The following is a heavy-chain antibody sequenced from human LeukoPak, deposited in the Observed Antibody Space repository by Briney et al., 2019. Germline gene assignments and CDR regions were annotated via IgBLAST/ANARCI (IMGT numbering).Heavy chain of an antibody. CDR1: GGSFSGYY. Sequence: SETLSLTCAVYGGSFSGYYWSWIRQPPGKGLEWIGEINHSGSTNYNPSLKSRVTISADTSKNQFSLKLSSVTAADTAVYYCARVVTRQRPYGSGSYPVRWFDPWGQGTLVTVSS. D-gene: IGHD3-10*01. CDR2: INHSGST. V-gene: IGHV4-34*01. J-gene: IGHJ5*02. CDR3: ARVVTRQRPYGSGSYPVRWFDP.